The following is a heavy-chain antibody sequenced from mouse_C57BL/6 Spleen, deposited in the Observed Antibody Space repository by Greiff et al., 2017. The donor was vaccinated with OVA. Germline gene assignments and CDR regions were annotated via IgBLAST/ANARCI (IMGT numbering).Heavy chain of an antibody. D-gene: IGHD1-1*01. CDR3: ALLLRFGSGY. CDR1: GYTFTSYW. J-gene: IGHJ2*01. V-gene: IGHV1-69*01. CDR2: IDPSDSYT. Sequence: QVQLQQPGAELVMPGASVKLSCKASGYTFTSYWMHWVKQRPGQGLEWIGEIDPSDSYTNYNQKFKGKSTLTVDKSSSTAYMQLSSLTSEDSAVYYCALLLRFGSGYWGQGTTLTVSS.